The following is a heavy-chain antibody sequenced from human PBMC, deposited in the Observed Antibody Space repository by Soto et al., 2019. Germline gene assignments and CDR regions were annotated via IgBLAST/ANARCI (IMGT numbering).Heavy chain of an antibody. J-gene: IGHJ5*02. CDR1: GGSISSGGYY. V-gene: IGHV4-31*03. Sequence: SETLSLTCTVSGGSISSGGYYWSWIRQHPGKGLEWIGYIYYSGSTYYNPSLKSRVTISVDTSKNQFSLKLSSVTAADTAVYYCARSYGDYLGWFDPWGQGTLVTVSS. CDR2: IYYSGST. CDR3: ARSYGDYLGWFDP. D-gene: IGHD4-17*01.